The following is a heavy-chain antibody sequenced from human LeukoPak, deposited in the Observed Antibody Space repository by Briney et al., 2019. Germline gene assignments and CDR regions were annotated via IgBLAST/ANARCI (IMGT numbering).Heavy chain of an antibody. CDR1: GFTFSDYY. CDR3: ATIFDF. J-gene: IGHJ4*02. Sequence: GGSLRLSCAASGFTFSDYYMSWIRQAPGKGLVWVSRIDSDGTGTSYADSVKGRFTISRDNAKNTVYLQMNNLRAEDTAVYYCATIFDFWGRGTLVTVSS. V-gene: IGHV3-74*01. CDR2: IDSDGTGT.